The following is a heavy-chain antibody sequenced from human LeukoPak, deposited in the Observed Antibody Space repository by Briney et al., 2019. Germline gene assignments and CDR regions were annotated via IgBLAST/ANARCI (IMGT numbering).Heavy chain of an antibody. Sequence: ASVKVSCKASGGTFSSYAISWVRQAPGQGLEWMGGIVPIFGTANYAQKFQGRVTITADESTSTAYTELSSLRSEDTAVYYCANTVTSYYYYGMDVWGQGTTVTVSS. D-gene: IGHD4-11*01. CDR3: ANTVTSYYYYGMDV. J-gene: IGHJ6*02. CDR1: GGTFSSYA. V-gene: IGHV1-69*13. CDR2: IVPIFGTA.